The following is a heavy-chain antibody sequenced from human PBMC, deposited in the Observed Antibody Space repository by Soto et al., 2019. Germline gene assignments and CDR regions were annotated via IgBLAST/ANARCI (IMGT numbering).Heavy chain of an antibody. CDR2: ISSSSSTI. CDR1: GFTFSSYS. Sequence: GGSLRLSCAASGFTFSSYSMNWVRQAPGKGLEWVSYISSSSSTIYYADSVKGRFTISRDNAKNSLYLQMNSLRDEDTAVYYCAGSIAAAGTYYYYYGMDVWGQGTTVTVSS. V-gene: IGHV3-48*02. D-gene: IGHD6-13*01. CDR3: AGSIAAAGTYYYYYGMDV. J-gene: IGHJ6*02.